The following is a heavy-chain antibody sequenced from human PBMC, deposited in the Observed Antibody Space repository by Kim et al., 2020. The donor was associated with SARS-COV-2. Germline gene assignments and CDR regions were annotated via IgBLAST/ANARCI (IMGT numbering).Heavy chain of an antibody. V-gene: IGHV3-74*01. CDR2: INSDGSST. CDR1: GFTFSSYS. D-gene: IGHD3-10*01. CDR3: ARDNCYGSGSYYNPNFDY. Sequence: GGSLRLSCAASGFTFSSYSMHWVRQAPGKGLVWVSRINSDGSSTIYADSVKGRFTISRDNAKNTLYLQMNSLRAEGTAVYYCARDNCYGSGSYYNPNFDYWGQGTLVTVSS. J-gene: IGHJ4*02.